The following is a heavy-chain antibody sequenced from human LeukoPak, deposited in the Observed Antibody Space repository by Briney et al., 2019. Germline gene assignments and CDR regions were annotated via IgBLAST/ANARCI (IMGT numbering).Heavy chain of an antibody. CDR2: ISSSGSTI. CDR1: GFTFSSYE. CDR3: ARGRADRGYSYGPRSYYFDY. J-gene: IGHJ4*02. D-gene: IGHD5-18*01. Sequence: PGGSLRLSCAASGFTFSSYEMNWVRQAPGKGLEWVSYISSSGSTIYYADSVKGRFTISRDNAKNSLYLQMNSLRAEDTAVYYCARGRADRGYSYGPRSYYFDYWGQGTLVTVSS. V-gene: IGHV3-48*03.